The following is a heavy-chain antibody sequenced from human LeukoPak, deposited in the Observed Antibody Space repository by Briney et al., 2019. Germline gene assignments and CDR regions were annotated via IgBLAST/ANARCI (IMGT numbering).Heavy chain of an antibody. J-gene: IGHJ4*02. V-gene: IGHV4-59*01. Sequence: PSETLSLTCTVSGGFISSYYWSWIRQPPGKGLEWIGYIYYSGSTNYNPSLKSRVTISVDTSKNQFSLKLSSVTAADTAVYYCASAVYDYVWGSYRNWGQGTLVTVSS. D-gene: IGHD3-16*02. CDR1: GGFISSYY. CDR2: IYYSGST. CDR3: ASAVYDYVWGSYRN.